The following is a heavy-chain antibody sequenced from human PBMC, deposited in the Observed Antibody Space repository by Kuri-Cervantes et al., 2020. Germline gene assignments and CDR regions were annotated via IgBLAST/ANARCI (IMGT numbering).Heavy chain of an antibody. CDR3: ARCSGSYSDWFDP. CDR1: GFTFSSYS. D-gene: IGHD1-26*01. J-gene: IGHJ5*02. CDR2: ISSSSSTI. V-gene: IGHV3-48*02. Sequence: AGSLRLSCAASGFTFSSYSMNWVRPAPGKGLEWVSYISSSSSTIYYADSVKGRFTISRDNAKNSLYLQMNSLRDEDTAVYYCARCSGSYSDWFDPWGQGTLVTVSS.